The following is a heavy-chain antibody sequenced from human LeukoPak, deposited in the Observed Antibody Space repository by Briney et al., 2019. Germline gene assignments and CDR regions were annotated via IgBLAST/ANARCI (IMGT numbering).Heavy chain of an antibody. J-gene: IGHJ4*02. Sequence: PSETLSLTCAVYGGSVSGYYWSWIRQPPEKGLEWIGEISHRGRTHYTPSLQSRVTMSVDTSKNQFALNLNSVTAADTAVCYCARVPLRFLEPFDYWGQGILVTVSS. CDR2: ISHRGRT. V-gene: IGHV4-34*01. D-gene: IGHD3-3*01. CDR1: GGSVSGYY. CDR3: ARVPLRFLEPFDY.